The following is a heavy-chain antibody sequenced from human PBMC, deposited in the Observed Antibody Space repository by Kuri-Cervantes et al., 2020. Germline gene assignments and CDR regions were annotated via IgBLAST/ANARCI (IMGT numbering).Heavy chain of an antibody. V-gene: IGHV3-7*03. CDR2: IKQDGSEK. J-gene: IGHJ4*02. CDR1: GFTFTNYW. CDR3: ARDRSGYDKTYDY. D-gene: IGHD5-12*01. Sequence: GESLKISCAASGFTFTNYWMSWVRQAPGKGLEWVASIKQDGSEKYSLDSVRGRFTFSRDNAKNSLYLQMNSLRAEDTAVYYCARDRSGYDKTYDYWGQGTLVTVSS.